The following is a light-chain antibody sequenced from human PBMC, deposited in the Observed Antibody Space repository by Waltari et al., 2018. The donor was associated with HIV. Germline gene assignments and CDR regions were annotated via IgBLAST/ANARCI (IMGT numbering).Light chain of an antibody. CDR1: QGISSY. CDR3: QQYYSYPRIT. J-gene: IGKJ3*01. Sequence: AIRLTQSPSSFSASTGDRVTITFRASQGISSYLAWYQQKPGKAPKLLIYAASTLQSGVPSRFSGSGSGTDFTLTISCLQSEDFATYYCQQYYSYPRITFGPGTKVDIK. CDR2: AAS. V-gene: IGKV1-8*01.